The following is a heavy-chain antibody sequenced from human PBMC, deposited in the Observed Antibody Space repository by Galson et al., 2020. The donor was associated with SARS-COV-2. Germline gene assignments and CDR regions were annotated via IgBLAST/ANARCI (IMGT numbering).Heavy chain of an antibody. CDR3: ARVLGGGYYPNFDY. CDR2: NT. CDR1: GYTFTSNG. Sequence: ASVKVSCKASGYTFTSNGISWMRQAPGQGLEWMGWNTNYAQKFQGRVTMTTDTSTTTAYMELRGLRSDDTAVYYCARVLGGGYYPNFDYWGQGTLVTVSS. D-gene: IGHD3-22*01. J-gene: IGHJ4*02. V-gene: IGHV1-18*01.